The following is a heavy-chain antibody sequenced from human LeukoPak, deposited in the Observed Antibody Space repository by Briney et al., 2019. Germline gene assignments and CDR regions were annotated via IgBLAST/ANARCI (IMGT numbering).Heavy chain of an antibody. CDR3: ARDLSIPVSGIDY. D-gene: IGHD6-19*01. Sequence: GGSLRLSCAASGFTFSSYWMHWVRQAPGKGLVWVSRIDTDGSSSSYADSVKGRFTISRDNAKNTLYLQMNSLRAEDTAVYYCARDLSIPVSGIDYWGQGTLVTVSS. V-gene: IGHV3-74*01. J-gene: IGHJ4*02. CDR2: IDTDGSSS. CDR1: GFTFSSYW.